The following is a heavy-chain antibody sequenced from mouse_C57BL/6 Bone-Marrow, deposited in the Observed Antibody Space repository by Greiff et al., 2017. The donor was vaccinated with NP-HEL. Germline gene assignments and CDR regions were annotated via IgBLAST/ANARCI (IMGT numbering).Heavy chain of an antibody. Sequence: EVHLVESGGGLVQPKGSLKLSCAASGFSFNTYAMNWVRQAPGKGLEWVARIRSKSNNYATYYADSVKDRFTISRDDSESMLYLQMNNLKTEDTAMYYCVRVYDYLYYAMDYWGQGTSVTVSS. J-gene: IGHJ4*01. CDR1: GFSFNTYA. D-gene: IGHD2-4*01. V-gene: IGHV10-1*01. CDR2: IRSKSNNYAT. CDR3: VRVYDYLYYAMDY.